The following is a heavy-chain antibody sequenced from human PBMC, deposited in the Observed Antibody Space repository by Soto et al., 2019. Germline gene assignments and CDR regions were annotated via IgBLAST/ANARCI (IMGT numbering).Heavy chain of an antibody. CDR1: GFMFSNHG. J-gene: IGHJ4*02. CDR3: VRGDNWNDEASDY. V-gene: IGHV3-33*01. Sequence: QVQLVESGGGVVQPGRSLRLSCAASGFMFSNHGMHWVRQAPGKGLEWVAVIWSDGNNRYYADSVKGRFTISRENSNNTVYLKMNSLRAEDTAVYYCVRGDNWNDEASDYWGQGTLVTVSS. D-gene: IGHD1-1*01. CDR2: IWSDGNNR.